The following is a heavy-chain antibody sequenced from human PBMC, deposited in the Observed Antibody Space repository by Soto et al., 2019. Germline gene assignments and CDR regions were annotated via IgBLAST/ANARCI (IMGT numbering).Heavy chain of an antibody. J-gene: IGHJ6*02. Sequence: ASVKVSCKASGDTFTNYDIKWVRQATGQGLEWMGWMNPNSGNTGYAQKFQGRVTMTRNTSISTAYMELSSLRFEDTAVYYCARGIAAAAARGMDVWGQGTTVTVSS. CDR2: MNPNSGNT. CDR3: ARGIAAAAARGMDV. CDR1: GDTFTNYD. D-gene: IGHD6-13*01. V-gene: IGHV1-8*01.